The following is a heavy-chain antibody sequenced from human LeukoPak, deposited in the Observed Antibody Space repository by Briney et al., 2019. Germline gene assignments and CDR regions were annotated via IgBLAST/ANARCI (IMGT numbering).Heavy chain of an antibody. CDR3: VGYYDSSGYYYGIDY. V-gene: IGHV3-23*01. CDR1: GFTFSSYG. J-gene: IGHJ4*02. D-gene: IGHD3-22*01. Sequence: GGSLRLSCAASGFTFSSYGMSRVRQAPGKGLEWVSAISGSGGSAYYADSVKGRFTISRDNSKNTLYLQMNSLRDEDTAVYYCVGYYDSSGYYYGIDYWGQGTLVTVSS. CDR2: ISGSGGSA.